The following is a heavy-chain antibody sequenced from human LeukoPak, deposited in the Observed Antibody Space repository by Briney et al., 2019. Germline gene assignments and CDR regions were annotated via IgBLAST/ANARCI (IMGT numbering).Heavy chain of an antibody. V-gene: IGHV3-74*01. J-gene: IGHJ6*04. D-gene: IGHD3-3*01. CDR3: ARVSPQRYYDFWSGLDV. CDR2: VNSDGTRT. Sequence: GGSLRLSCAASEISFSSSWMHWVRQGPGKGLVWVSRVNSDGTRTNYADSVKGRFAISRDNAKNTLYLQMNSLRAEDTAVYYCARVSPQRYYDFWSGLDVWGKGTTVTVSS. CDR1: EISFSSSW.